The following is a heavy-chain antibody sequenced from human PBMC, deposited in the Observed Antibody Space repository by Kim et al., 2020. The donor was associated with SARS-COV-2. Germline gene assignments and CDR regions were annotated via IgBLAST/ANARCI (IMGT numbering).Heavy chain of an antibody. CDR3: ARGSGTFDP. V-gene: IGHV4-30-4*01. Sequence: SETLSLTCTVSGGSISSGDSYWSWIRQPPGKGLEWIGYIYYSGSTYYNPSLRSRLTISVDTSENQFSLRMSSVTAADTAVYYCARGSGTFDPWGQGTLVTVSS. J-gene: IGHJ5*02. CDR2: IYYSGST. CDR1: GGSISSGDSY.